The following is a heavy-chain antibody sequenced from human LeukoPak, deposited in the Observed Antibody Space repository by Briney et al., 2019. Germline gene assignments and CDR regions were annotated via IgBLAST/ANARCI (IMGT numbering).Heavy chain of an antibody. V-gene: IGHV3-21*01. CDR3: ARGGYYDYAWGSYRYTGWGRLY. CDR1: GFTFSSYA. J-gene: IGHJ4*02. Sequence: PGGSLRLSCATSGFTFSSYAMSWVRQAPGKGLEWVSSISSSSSYIYYADSVKGRFTTSRDNAKNSLYLQMNSLRAEDTAVYYCARGGYYDYAWGSYRYTGWGRLYWGQGTLVTVSS. D-gene: IGHD3-16*02. CDR2: ISSSSSYI.